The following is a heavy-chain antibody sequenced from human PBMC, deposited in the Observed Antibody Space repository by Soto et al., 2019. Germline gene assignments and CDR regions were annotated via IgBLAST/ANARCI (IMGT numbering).Heavy chain of an antibody. V-gene: IGHV1-3*01. D-gene: IGHD3-3*01. CDR3: ARDGVTIFGVVTSVDWFDP. CDR2: INAGNGNT. CDR1: GYTFTSYA. Sequence: ASVKVSCKASGYTFTSYAMHWVRQAPGQRLEWMGWINAGNGNTKYSQKFQGRVTITRDTSASTAYMELSSLRSEDTAVYYCARDGVTIFGVVTSVDWFDPWGQGTLVTVSS. J-gene: IGHJ5*02.